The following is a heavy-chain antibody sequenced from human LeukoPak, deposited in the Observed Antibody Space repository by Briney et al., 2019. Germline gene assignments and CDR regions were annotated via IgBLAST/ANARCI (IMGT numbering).Heavy chain of an antibody. V-gene: IGHV3-30-3*01. D-gene: IGHD6-13*01. Sequence: GGSLRLSCAASGFTFSSYAMHWVRQAPGKGLEWVAVISYDGSNKYYADSVKGRFTISRDNSKNTLYLQMNSLRAEDTAVYYCARDRKAAAGPPHGFDPWGQGTLVTVSS. CDR3: ARDRKAAAGPPHGFDP. CDR2: ISYDGSNK. CDR1: GFTFSSYA. J-gene: IGHJ5*02.